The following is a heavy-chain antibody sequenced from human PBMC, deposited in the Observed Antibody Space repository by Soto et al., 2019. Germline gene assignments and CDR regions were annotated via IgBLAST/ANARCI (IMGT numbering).Heavy chain of an antibody. D-gene: IGHD2-2*01. CDR2: ISAYNGNT. CDR3: ARDVDKVVVVPAAFNWFDP. Sequence: GASVKVSCKASGYTFTSYGISWVRQAPGQGLEWMGWISAYNGNTNYAQKLQGRVTMTTDTSTSTAYMELRSLRSDDTAVYYCARDVDKVVVVPAAFNWFDPWGQGTLVTVS. J-gene: IGHJ5*02. V-gene: IGHV1-18*04. CDR1: GYTFTSYG.